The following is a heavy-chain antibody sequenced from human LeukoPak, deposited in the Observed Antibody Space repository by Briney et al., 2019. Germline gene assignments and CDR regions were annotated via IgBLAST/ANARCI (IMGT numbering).Heavy chain of an antibody. CDR1: GFTLSNYW. Sequence: GGSLRLSCAASGFTLSNYWMSWVRQASGKGLEWVANIKQDGSETYYVDSVRGRFTFSRDNAENSVYLQMNSLRAEDTAVYYCVRQMVGASFDYRGQGTLVTVSS. CDR3: VRQMVGASFDY. D-gene: IGHD1-26*01. CDR2: IKQDGSET. V-gene: IGHV3-7*01. J-gene: IGHJ4*02.